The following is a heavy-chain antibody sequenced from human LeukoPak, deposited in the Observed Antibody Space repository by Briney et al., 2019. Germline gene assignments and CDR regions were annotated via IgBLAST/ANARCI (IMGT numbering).Heavy chain of an antibody. CDR3: TREDYYYASGH. CDR2: ISSGGDII. J-gene: IGHJ4*02. Sequence: GGSLRLSCAASGFTFTDHYMSWVRQAPGKGQEWVSYISSGGDIIYYADSVKGRFTISRDNAKNSLFLQMNSLRAEDTAVYYCTREDYYYASGHWAQGTLVTVSS. CDR1: GFTFTDHY. V-gene: IGHV3-11*04. D-gene: IGHD3-10*01.